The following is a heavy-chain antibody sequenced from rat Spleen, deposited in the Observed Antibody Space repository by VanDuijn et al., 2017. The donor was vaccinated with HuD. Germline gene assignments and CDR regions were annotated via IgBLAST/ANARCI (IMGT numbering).Heavy chain of an antibody. Sequence: QVQLKESGPGLVQPSQTLSLTCTVSGVSLTSNSVSWIRQPPGKGLEWMGLIWSNGGTDYNSAIKSRLSISRDTSKSQVFLKMNSLQTEDTAMYFCARGTGTAPYFDYWGQGVMVTVSS. V-gene: IGHV2-47*01. CDR2: IWSNGGT. J-gene: IGHJ2*01. CDR3: ARGTGTAPYFDY. CDR1: GVSLTSNS. D-gene: IGHD1-2*01.